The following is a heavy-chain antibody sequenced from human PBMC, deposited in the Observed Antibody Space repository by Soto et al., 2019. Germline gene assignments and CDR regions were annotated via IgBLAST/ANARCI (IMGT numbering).Heavy chain of an antibody. CDR2: ISYDGSNK. V-gene: IGHV3-30-3*01. CDR1: GFTFSSYA. D-gene: IGHD2-15*01. CDR3: ARDVGGSGPSPEYYFDY. Sequence: QVQLVESGGGVVQPGRSLSLSCAASGFTFSSYAMHWVRQAPGKGLEWVAVISYDGSNKYYADSVKGRFTISRDNSKNTLYLQMNSLRAEDTAVYYCARDVGGSGPSPEYYFDYWGQGTLVTVSS. J-gene: IGHJ4*02.